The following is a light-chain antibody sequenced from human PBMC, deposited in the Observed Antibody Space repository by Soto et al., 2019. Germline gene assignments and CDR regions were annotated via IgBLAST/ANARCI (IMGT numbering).Light chain of an antibody. CDR1: QSVSSN. Sequence: EIVMTQSPATLSVSPGERATLSCMASQSVSSNLAWYQQKPGQAPRLLIYGSSTRATGISARFSGRGSGTEFTLTNSSLQSVDFAVYYCQQYNNWPRTFGPGTKVDIK. J-gene: IGKJ3*01. V-gene: IGKV3-15*01. CDR2: GSS. CDR3: QQYNNWPRT.